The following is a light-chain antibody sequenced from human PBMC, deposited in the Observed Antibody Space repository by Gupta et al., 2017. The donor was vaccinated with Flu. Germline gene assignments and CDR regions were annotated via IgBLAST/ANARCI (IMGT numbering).Light chain of an antibody. J-gene: IGKJ4*01. V-gene: IGKV4-1*01. CDR3: QQFYTHSLT. Sequence: DIVLSQSPDSLAVSLGERATINCKYSQSVSSSSNNRNYVSWYQQKPGQPPKLLINWSSALQSGVPDRFSGRGSATAFTLAIGSLQAEGAAFYHCQQFYTHSLTFGGWTKVKIK. CDR2: WSS. CDR1: QSVSSSSNNRNY.